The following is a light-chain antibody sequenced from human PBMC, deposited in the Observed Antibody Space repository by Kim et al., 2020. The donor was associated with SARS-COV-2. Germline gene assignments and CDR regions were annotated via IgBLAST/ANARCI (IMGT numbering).Light chain of an antibody. J-gene: IGLJ3*02. V-gene: IGLV1-44*01. CDR1: GPDIGSNT. CDR3: ASWDDRLGGWV. Sequence: GHRITISCSGTGPDIGSNTVNWYQQFPGARPQLLIYSNTPRPSGVPDRFSGSKSGTSASLAITELQSEDEADYYCASWDDRLGGWVFGGGTQLTVL. CDR2: SNT.